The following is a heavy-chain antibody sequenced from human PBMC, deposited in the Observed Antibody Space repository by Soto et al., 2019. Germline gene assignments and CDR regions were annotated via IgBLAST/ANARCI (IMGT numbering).Heavy chain of an antibody. V-gene: IGHV1-18*01. CDR3: ARVVPGAEAWFGP. CDR1: GYPFSNSG. Sequence: ATGKVSCKPSGYPFSNSGITWVGQAPGQPLEWLGWISLYSDGTNYAQKFQGRVSMTTDTSTTTAYMELRSLRSDDTAVYYCARVVPGAEAWFGPWGQGTLVTVSS. D-gene: IGHD2-2*01. J-gene: IGHJ5*02. CDR2: ISLYSDGT.